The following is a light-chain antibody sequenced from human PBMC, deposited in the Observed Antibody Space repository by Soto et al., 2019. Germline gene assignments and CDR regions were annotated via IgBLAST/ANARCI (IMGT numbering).Light chain of an antibody. CDR3: SSYTSTTPYV. J-gene: IGLJ1*01. Sequence: QSALTQPASVSGSPGQSITLSCTGTSSDVGSYNYVSWYQQHPGKAPKLIIYEVSNRPSGVSNRFSGSKSGNTASLTISGLQAEDEAHYYCSSYTSTTPYVFGTGTKVTVL. CDR1: SSDVGSYNY. V-gene: IGLV2-14*01. CDR2: EVS.